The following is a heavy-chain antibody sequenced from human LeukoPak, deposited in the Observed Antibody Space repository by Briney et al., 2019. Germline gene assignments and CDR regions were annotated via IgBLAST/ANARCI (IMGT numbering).Heavy chain of an antibody. CDR1: GLTFSISG. V-gene: IGHV3-30*02. J-gene: IGHJ6*03. Sequence: GGSLRPSCTVSGLTFSISGMHWVRQAPGKGLEWVTFIRDDGSSEHYADSVKGRFTVSRDHSKNTVYLQMNSLTLEDTAVYYCAKLVDYCEGRTCFTTYYYTDIWGKGTTVTVSS. CDR2: IRDDGSSE. CDR3: AKLVDYCEGRTCFTTYYYTDI. D-gene: IGHD4/OR15-4a*01.